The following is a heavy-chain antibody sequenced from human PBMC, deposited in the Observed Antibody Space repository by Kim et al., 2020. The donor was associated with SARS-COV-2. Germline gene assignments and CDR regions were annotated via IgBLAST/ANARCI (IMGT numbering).Heavy chain of an antibody. CDR2: ISYSGTT. J-gene: IGHJ4*01. V-gene: IGHV4-39*01. CDR1: DDSISSGTYY. D-gene: IGHD3-16*02. CDR3: ARHFYPAYYFDY. Sequence: SETLSLTCTVSDDSISSGTYYWGWLRQPPGRGLEWIGSISYSGTTYQKPSLKSRVTISVDTSKNQFSLNLTSVTAADTAVYFCARHFYPAYYFDYWGHG.